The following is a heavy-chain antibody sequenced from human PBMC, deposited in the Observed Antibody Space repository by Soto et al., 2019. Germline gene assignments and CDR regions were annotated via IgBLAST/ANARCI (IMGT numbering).Heavy chain of an antibody. CDR3: AKASSAWYDSKIYSFDH. CDR1: GFSFSDYA. J-gene: IGHJ4*02. D-gene: IGHD6-19*01. Sequence: EVQLLDSGGGLVQPGWSLSLSCAASGFSFSDYAMNWVRQAPGKGLERVSEISATGGSTFYADFVKGRFTISRDNFKNALYLHLTSVRDEDTARYYCAKASSAWYDSKIYSFDHWGPGTLVTVSS. CDR2: ISATGGST. V-gene: IGHV3-23*01.